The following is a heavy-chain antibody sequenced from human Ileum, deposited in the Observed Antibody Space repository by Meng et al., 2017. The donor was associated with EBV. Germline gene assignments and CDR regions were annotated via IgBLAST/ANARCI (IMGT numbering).Heavy chain of an antibody. Sequence: VGLGGGVVQPGTALRLSCGASGFTFSNYGMYWVRQAPGKGLEWVSVIWYDGSNKYYGDSVKGRFTVSRDNSKNTVSLQMNSLRVEDTAVYYCARLGSGWAADYWGQGTLVTVSS. D-gene: IGHD6-19*01. CDR1: GFTFSNYG. J-gene: IGHJ4*02. V-gene: IGHV3-33*01. CDR2: IWYDGSNK. CDR3: ARLGSGWAADY.